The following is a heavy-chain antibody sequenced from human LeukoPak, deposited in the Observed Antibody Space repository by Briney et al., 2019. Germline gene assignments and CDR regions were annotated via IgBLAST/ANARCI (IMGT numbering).Heavy chain of an antibody. CDR3: ARGGVDTAMASDY. Sequence: SETLSLTCAVSGGSISSSNWWSWVRQPPGKGLEWIGEIYHSGSTNYNSSLKSRVTISVDKSKNQFSLKLSSVTAADTAVYYCARGGVDTAMASDYWGQGTLVTVSS. CDR2: IYHSGST. J-gene: IGHJ4*02. D-gene: IGHD5-18*01. V-gene: IGHV4-4*02. CDR1: GGSISSSNW.